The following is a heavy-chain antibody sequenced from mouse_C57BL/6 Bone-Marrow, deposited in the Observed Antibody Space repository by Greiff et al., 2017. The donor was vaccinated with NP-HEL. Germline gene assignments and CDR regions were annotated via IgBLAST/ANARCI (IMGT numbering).Heavy chain of an antibody. Sequence: EVKLMESGPGLVKPSQSLSLTCSVTGYSITSGYYWNWFRQFPGNKLEWMGYISYDGSNNYNPSLKNRISITRDTSKNQFFLKLNSVTTEDTATYCCARGLRLAYYFDYWGQGTTLTVSS. D-gene: IGHD1-2*01. V-gene: IGHV3-6*01. CDR1: GYSITSGYY. J-gene: IGHJ2*01. CDR2: ISYDGSN. CDR3: ARGLRLAYYFDY.